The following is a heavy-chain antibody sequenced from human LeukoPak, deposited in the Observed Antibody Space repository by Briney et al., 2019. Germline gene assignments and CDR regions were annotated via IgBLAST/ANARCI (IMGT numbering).Heavy chain of an antibody. CDR1: GDSFSSHY. CDR2: ISHIART. D-gene: IGHD4-17*01. Sequence: PSETLSLTCAVSGDSFSSHYWTWIRQSPGTGLEWIGYISHIARTNYNPSLKSRVTISIDTSKNQFSLKLRSVTAADTAVYYCARDLVTVTKGFDIWGQGTMVSVSS. CDR3: ARDLVTVTKGFDI. V-gene: IGHV4-59*11. J-gene: IGHJ3*02.